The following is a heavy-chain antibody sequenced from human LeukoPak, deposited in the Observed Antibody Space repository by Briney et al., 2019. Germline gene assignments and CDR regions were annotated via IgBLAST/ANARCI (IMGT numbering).Heavy chain of an antibody. Sequence: GGSLRLSCAASGFTFSSYEMNWVRQAPGKGLEWVSVISASGDTTSYADSVKGRFTISRDNSKNTLYLQMNSLRAEDTAVYYCTKKLNRGTSQNRVFDYWGQGTLVTVSS. V-gene: IGHV3-23*01. CDR3: TKKLNRGTSQNRVFDY. D-gene: IGHD3-10*01. CDR1: GFTFSSYE. J-gene: IGHJ4*02. CDR2: ISASGDTT.